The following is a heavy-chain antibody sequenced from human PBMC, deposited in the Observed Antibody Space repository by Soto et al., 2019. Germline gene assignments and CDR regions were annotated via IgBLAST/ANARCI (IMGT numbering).Heavy chain of an antibody. J-gene: IGHJ4*02. D-gene: IGHD1-1*01. CDR1: GFPFRFYS. CDR2: ITSTSSAI. V-gene: IGHV3-48*02. CDR3: ARDGKGAAYTHGPYYFDY. Sequence: GSLRLSCAASGFPFRFYSMNWVRQAPGKGLEWISYITSTSSAINYADSVRGRFTISRDNAMRSLFLHMNSLRDEDTAVYYCARDGKGAAYTHGPYYFDYWGQGALVTASS.